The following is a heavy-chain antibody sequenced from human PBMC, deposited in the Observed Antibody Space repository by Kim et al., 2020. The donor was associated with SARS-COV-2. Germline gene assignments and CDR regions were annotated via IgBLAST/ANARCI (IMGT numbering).Heavy chain of an antibody. V-gene: IGHV1-46*01. J-gene: IGHJ6*02. CDR3: ARELRSAMDV. Sequence: TSYAQKFQGRVTMTRDTSTSTVYMELSSLRSEDTAVYYCARELRSAMDVWGQGTTVTVSS. CDR2: T.